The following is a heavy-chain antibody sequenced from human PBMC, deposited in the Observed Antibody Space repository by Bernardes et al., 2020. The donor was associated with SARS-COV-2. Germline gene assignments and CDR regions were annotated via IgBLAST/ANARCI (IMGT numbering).Heavy chain of an antibody. D-gene: IGHD1-7*01. CDR1: GFTVSGNY. J-gene: IGHJ5*02. Sequence: SLRLSCAASGFTVSGNYMSWVRQAPGKGLEWVSVIYSGGSTYYADSVKGRFTISRDNFKNMLYLQMNSLRAEDTAVYYCASAGLYNWNYEFSWGQGTLVTVSS. CDR3: ASAGLYNWNYEFS. V-gene: IGHV3-53*01. CDR2: IYSGGST.